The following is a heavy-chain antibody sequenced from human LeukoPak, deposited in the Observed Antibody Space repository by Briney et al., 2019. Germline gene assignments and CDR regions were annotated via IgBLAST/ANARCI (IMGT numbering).Heavy chain of an antibody. D-gene: IGHD5-12*01. V-gene: IGHV3-64*01. CDR1: GFVFSNYA. Sequence: GGSLRLSCATSGFVFSNYAMNWVRQAPGKGLEYVSAITGDGSTPYYANSVKGRFTISRDNSRNTLYLQMGSRRGEDMAVYYCARVGFSGYDSWGQGTLVTVSS. CDR2: ITGDGSTP. CDR3: ARVGFSGYDS. J-gene: IGHJ5*02.